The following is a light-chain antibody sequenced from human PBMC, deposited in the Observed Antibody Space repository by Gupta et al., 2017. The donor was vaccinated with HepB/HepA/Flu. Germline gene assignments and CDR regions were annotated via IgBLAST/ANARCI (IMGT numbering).Light chain of an antibody. V-gene: IGKV3-20*01. J-gene: IGKJ4*01. Sequence: EIVLTQSPGTLSLSPGERATLSCRASQSVSSSYLAWYQQKPGQAPRLLIYGASSRATGIPDRFSGSGSGTDFTLTISRLEPEDFAVYYCQHEGSSPSTFGRGTKVEIK. CDR3: QHEGSSPST. CDR2: GAS. CDR1: QSVSSSY.